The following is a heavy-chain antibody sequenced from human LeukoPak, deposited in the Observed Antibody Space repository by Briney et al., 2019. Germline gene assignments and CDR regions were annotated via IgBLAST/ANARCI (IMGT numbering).Heavy chain of an antibody. CDR3: AKDFDSSGYYFEAYYFDY. CDR2: IWYDGSNK. Sequence: GGSLRLSCAASGFTFSSYGMDWVRQAPGKGLEWVAVIWYDGSNKYYADSVKGRFTISRDNSKNTLYLQMNSLRAEDTAVYYCAKDFDSSGYYFEAYYFDYWGQGTLVTVSS. CDR1: GFTFSSYG. V-gene: IGHV3-33*06. J-gene: IGHJ4*02. D-gene: IGHD3-22*01.